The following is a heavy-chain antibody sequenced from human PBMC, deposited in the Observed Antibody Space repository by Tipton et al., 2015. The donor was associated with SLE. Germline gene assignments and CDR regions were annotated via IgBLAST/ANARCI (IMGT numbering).Heavy chain of an antibody. CDR3: ARDGPRGGLRVFDL. CDR2: ISYDASKK. Sequence: RSLRLSCAASGFTFKDYTMHWVRQAPGKWLEWVAIISYDASKKYYGDSVKGRFTVSRDNSKNTLYLQMNSLRADDTALYYCARDGPRGGLRVFDLWGQGTMVTVSS. CDR1: GFTFKDYT. J-gene: IGHJ3*01. V-gene: IGHV3-30*04. D-gene: IGHD3-16*01.